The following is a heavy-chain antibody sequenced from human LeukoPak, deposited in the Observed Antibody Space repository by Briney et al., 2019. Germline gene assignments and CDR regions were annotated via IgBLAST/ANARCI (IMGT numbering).Heavy chain of an antibody. CDR3: ARVYSSGWYADWYFDL. CDR2: IYYSGST. J-gene: IGHJ2*01. D-gene: IGHD6-19*01. CDR1: GGSISSYY. Sequence: PSETLSLTCTVSGGSISSYYWSWIRQPPGKGLEWIGYIYYSGSTNYNPSLKSRVTISVDTSKNQFSLKLSSVTAADTAVYYCARVYSSGWYADWYFDLWGRGTLVTVPS. V-gene: IGHV4-59*01.